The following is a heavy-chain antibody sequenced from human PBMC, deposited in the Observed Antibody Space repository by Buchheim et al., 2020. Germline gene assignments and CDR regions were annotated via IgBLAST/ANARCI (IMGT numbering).Heavy chain of an antibody. CDR1: GGSFSGYY. J-gene: IGHJ4*02. CDR3: ASMRGYRGGAGY. Sequence: QVQLQQWGAGLLKPSETLSLTCAVYGGSFSGYYWSWIRQPPGKGLEWIGEINHSGSTNYNPSLKSRVTISVDTSKTQFSLKLSSVTAAYTAVYYCASMRGYRGGAGYWGQGTL. D-gene: IGHD5-18*01. CDR2: INHSGST. V-gene: IGHV4-34*01.